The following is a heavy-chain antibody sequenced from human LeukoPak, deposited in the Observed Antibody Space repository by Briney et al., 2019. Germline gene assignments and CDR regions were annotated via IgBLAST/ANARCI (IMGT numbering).Heavy chain of an antibody. CDR1: GASVNSGGYY. CDR3: AREGACSGGSCYSYGWFDP. D-gene: IGHD2-15*01. Sequence: SETLSLTCNVSGASVNSGGYYWTWIRQPPGKGLEWIGYMDYSGTTNYNPSLKSRVTISLDTSKNQFSLKLSSLTAADTAMYYCAREGACSGGSCYSYGWFDPWGQGTLVIVSS. J-gene: IGHJ5*02. V-gene: IGHV4-61*08. CDR2: MDYSGTT.